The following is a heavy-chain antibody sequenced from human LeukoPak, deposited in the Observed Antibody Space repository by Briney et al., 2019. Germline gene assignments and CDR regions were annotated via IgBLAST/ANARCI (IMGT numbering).Heavy chain of an antibody. CDR2: LSTISSDI. J-gene: IGHJ4*02. D-gene: IGHD4-17*01. CDR1: GFTFSTYS. CDR3: ANNYGDYDY. Sequence: PGGSLRLSCAASGFTFSTYSMTWVRQAPGKGLEWVSSLSTISSDIYYADSVKGRSTISRDNAKNSLYLQMNSLRAEDTAVYYCANNYGDYDYWGQGTLVTVSS. V-gene: IGHV3-21*01.